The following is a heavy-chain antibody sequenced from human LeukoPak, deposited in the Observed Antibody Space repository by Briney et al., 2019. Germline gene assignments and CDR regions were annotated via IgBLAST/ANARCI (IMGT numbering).Heavy chain of an antibody. J-gene: IGHJ5*02. Sequence: ASVKVSCKASGFTFTNYDINWVRQTTGQGLEWMGWTNPVTGNTGYARQFQGRITMTRDTSTSTAYMELRSLKSEDTAVYYCVRDGEGIAISVNYWFDPWGQGTLVTVSS. CDR1: GFTFTNYD. CDR3: VRDGEGIAISVNYWFDP. D-gene: IGHD3-10*01. V-gene: IGHV1-8*01. CDR2: TNPVTGNT.